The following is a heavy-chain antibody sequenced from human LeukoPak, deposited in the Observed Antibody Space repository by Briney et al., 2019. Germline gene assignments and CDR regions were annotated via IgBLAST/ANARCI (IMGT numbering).Heavy chain of an antibody. CDR1: GLSLNNYA. Sequence: GGSLRLSCTASGLSLNNYAMSWVRQAPGKGLECVSVIFSARNTYYTDSVKGRFTISRDNSKNTVYLQMNNLRVEDTAVYYCASPPMGGRFKEDYWGQGTLVTVSS. CDR2: IFSARNT. D-gene: IGHD2-15*01. V-gene: IGHV3-53*01. J-gene: IGHJ4*02. CDR3: ASPPMGGRFKEDY.